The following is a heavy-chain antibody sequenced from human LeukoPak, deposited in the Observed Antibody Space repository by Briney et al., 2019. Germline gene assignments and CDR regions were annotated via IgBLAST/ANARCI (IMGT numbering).Heavy chain of an antibody. CDR2: IYYSGST. V-gene: IGHV4-39*01. CDR3: ARRAMVRGGTYFDY. CDR1: GGSISSSSYY. Sequence: SGTLSLTCTVSGGSISSSSYYWGWIRQPPGKGLEWIGSIYYSGSTYYNPSLKSRVTISVDTSKNQFSLKLSSVTAADTAVYYCARRAMVRGGTYFDYWGQGTLVTVSS. J-gene: IGHJ4*02. D-gene: IGHD3-10*01.